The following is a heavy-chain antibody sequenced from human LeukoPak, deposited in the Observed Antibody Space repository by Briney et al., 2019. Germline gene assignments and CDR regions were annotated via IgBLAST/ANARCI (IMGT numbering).Heavy chain of an antibody. CDR2: IYYSGST. J-gene: IGHJ4*02. D-gene: IGHD6-19*01. CDR1: GGSISSYY. Sequence: SETLSLTCTVSGGSISSYYWGWIRQPPGKGLEWIGSIYYSGSTYYNPSLKSRVTISVDTSKNQFSLKLSSVTAADTAVYYCARQKGYSSGWYFDYWGQGTLVTVSS. CDR3: ARQKGYSSGWYFDY. V-gene: IGHV4-39*01.